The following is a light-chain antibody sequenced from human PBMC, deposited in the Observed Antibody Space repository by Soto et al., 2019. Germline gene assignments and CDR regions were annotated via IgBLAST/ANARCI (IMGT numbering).Light chain of an antibody. CDR2: AAS. Sequence: DIPMTQSPSSLSASVGDRITITCRASQNINTYLNWFQQKPWKAPSLLIYAASSLQSGVPSRFSASGSVTDFTLTINSLQHEDFAAYYCQQSYTTPYTFGQGTKVEIK. CDR1: QNINTY. V-gene: IGKV1-39*01. CDR3: QQSYTTPYT. J-gene: IGKJ2*01.